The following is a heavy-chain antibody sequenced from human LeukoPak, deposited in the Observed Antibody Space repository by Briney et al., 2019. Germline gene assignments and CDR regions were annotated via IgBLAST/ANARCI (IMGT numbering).Heavy chain of an antibody. D-gene: IGHD1-26*01. CDR3: AEEVGSTYPTFDY. Sequence: GGSLRLSCAASGFTFSDYAVSWVRQAPGKGLEWVSTITGSGATTYYADSVKGRFTTSRDNSKNTLYLQMNSLRTGDTAVYYCAEEVGSTYPTFDYWGQGTLVTVSS. J-gene: IGHJ4*02. CDR2: ITGSGATT. V-gene: IGHV3-23*01. CDR1: GFTFSDYA.